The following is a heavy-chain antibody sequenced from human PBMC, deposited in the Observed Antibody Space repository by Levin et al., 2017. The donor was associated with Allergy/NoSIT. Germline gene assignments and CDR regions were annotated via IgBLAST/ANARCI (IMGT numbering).Heavy chain of an antibody. CDR2: IYYSGST. CDR1: GGSISSYY. Sequence: SETLSLTCTVSGGSISSYYWSWIRQPPGKGLEWIGYIYYSGSTNYNPSLKSRVTISVDTSKNQFSLKLSSVTAADTAVYYCARDLGQPHFDYWGQGTLVTVSS. J-gene: IGHJ4*02. CDR3: ARDLGQPHFDY. D-gene: IGHD3-16*01. V-gene: IGHV4-59*01.